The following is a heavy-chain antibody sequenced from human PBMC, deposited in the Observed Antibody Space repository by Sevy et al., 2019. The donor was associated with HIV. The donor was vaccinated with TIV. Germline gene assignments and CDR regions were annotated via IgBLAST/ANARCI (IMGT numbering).Heavy chain of an antibody. J-gene: IGHJ3*02. Sequence: ASVKVSCKASGGTFSSYAISWVRQAPGQGLEWMGGIIPIFGTANYAQMFQGRVTITADESTSTAYMELSSLRSEDTAVYYCASWGGLEIDAFDIWGQGTMVTVSS. V-gene: IGHV1-69*13. CDR1: GGTFSSYA. CDR2: IIPIFGTA. D-gene: IGHD3-10*01. CDR3: ASWGGLEIDAFDI.